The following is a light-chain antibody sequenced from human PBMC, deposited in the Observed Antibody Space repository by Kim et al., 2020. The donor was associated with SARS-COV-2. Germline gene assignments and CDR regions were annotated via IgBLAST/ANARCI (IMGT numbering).Light chain of an antibody. CDR3: GSFISSSDLYV. CDR2: DVT. CDR1: SRDVGAYIF. Sequence: SVAIACTGTSRDVGAYIFVSWYQQHPGKAPNLMIYDVTKRPSGVSNRFSGSKSGDTASLTISGLQAEDEADYFCGSFISSSDLYVFGSGTKVTVL. V-gene: IGLV2-14*03. J-gene: IGLJ1*01.